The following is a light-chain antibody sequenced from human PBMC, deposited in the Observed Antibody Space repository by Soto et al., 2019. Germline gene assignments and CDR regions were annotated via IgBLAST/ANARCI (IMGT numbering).Light chain of an antibody. CDR1: QGISSY. V-gene: IGKV1-9*01. Sequence: DIQLTQSPSFLSASVGDRVTISCRASQGISSYLAWYQQKPGKAPELLIYAASTLQSGVPSRFSGSGSGTEFTLTISSLQVEDFATYYCQQLNSYPRTFGGGTKVELK. CDR2: AAS. CDR3: QQLNSYPRT. J-gene: IGKJ4*01.